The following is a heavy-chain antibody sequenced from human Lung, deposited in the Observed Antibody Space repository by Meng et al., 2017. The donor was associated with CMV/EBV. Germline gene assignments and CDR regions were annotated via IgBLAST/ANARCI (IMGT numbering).Heavy chain of an antibody. CDR3: ARGILGGYYDSRGYVTDF. CDR2: LHSDGFT. J-gene: IGHJ4*02. Sequence: LTXXASGFTFSSNYMSWVRQAPGKGLEWISVLHSDGFTKYADSVKGRFTISRDNPKNTLYLEMSSLRTEDTAVYYCARGILGGYYDSRGYVTDFWGQGXLVTFSS. V-gene: IGHV3-66*02. CDR1: GFTFSSNY. D-gene: IGHD3-22*01.